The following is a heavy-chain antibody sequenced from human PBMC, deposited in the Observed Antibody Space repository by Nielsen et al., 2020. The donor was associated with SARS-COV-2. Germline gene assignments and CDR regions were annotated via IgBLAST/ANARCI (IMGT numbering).Heavy chain of an antibody. CDR3: ATDEAGYRSPWAGIAAAGKLAY. CDR1: GYTFTSYF. D-gene: IGHD6-13*01. Sequence: ASVKVSCKASGYTFTSYFVHWVRQAPGQGLEWMGIINPNGGSTSSAQKFQGRVTMTRDTSTSTVYMEVSSLRSEDTATYYCATDEAGYRSPWAGIAAAGKLAYWGQGTLVTVSS. CDR2: INPNGGST. J-gene: IGHJ4*02. V-gene: IGHV1-46*01.